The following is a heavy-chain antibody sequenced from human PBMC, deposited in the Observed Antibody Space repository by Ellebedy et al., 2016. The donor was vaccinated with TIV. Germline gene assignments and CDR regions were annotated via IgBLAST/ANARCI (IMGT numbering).Heavy chain of an antibody. Sequence: PGGSLRLSCEASGFTFSSYSMNWVRQAPGKGLEWVSYISSSSSTIYYADSVKGRFTISRDNAKNSLYLQMNSLRAEDTAVYYCARDRFSSDYWFDPWGQGTLVTVSS. CDR1: GFTFSSYS. V-gene: IGHV3-48*04. J-gene: IGHJ5*02. D-gene: IGHD2-21*02. CDR2: ISSSSSTI. CDR3: ARDRFSSDYWFDP.